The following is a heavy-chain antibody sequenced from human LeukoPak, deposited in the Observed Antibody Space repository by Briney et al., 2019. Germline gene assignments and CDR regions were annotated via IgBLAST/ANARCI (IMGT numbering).Heavy chain of an antibody. D-gene: IGHD5-24*01. Sequence: SETLSLTCSVSGYSMSSGYYWGWIRQPPERGLEWIGSMYHTGSTYYNPSLKSRVNISVDTSKNQFYLKLSSVTAADTAVYYCARLEMATIRALDYWGQGTLVTVSS. J-gene: IGHJ4*02. CDR3: ARLEMATIRALDY. V-gene: IGHV4-38-2*02. CDR1: GYSMSSGYY. CDR2: MYHTGST.